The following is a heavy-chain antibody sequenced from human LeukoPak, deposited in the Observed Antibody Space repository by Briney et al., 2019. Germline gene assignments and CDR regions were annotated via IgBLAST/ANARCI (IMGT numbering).Heavy chain of an antibody. V-gene: IGHV3-33*01. D-gene: IGHD5-18*01. CDR3: TRGGSGYSYGPSHY. CDR2: IWYDGSNK. J-gene: IGHJ4*02. Sequence: GRSLRLSCAASGFTFSSYGMHWVRQAPGKGLEWVAVIWYDGSNKYYADSVKGRFTISRDNSKNTLYLQMNSLRAEDTAVYYCTRGGSGYSYGPSHYWGQGTLVTVSS. CDR1: GFTFSSYG.